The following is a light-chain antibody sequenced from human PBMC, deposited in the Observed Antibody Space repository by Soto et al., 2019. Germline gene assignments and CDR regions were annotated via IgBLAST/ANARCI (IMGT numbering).Light chain of an antibody. CDR3: QQYNNWWT. CDR1: QSVSSN. Sequence: EIVMTQSPATLSVSPGERATLSCRASQSVSSNLAWYQQKPGQAPRLLIYGASTRATGIPARFSGSGSGTEFTLTVSSLKSEDFAVYYCQQYNNWWTFGQGTKVDLK. J-gene: IGKJ1*01. V-gene: IGKV3-15*01. CDR2: GAS.